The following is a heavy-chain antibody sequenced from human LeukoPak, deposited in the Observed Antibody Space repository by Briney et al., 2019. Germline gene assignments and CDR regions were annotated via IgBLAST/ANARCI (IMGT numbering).Heavy chain of an antibody. Sequence: PGGSLRLSCAASGFTFSSYAMSWVRQAPGRGLEWVSAISGSGESTYCADSVKGRFTISRDNSKNTLHLQMNSLRAEDTAVYHCARQLGYCSDGSCYFDYWGQGTLVTVSS. CDR2: ISGSGEST. J-gene: IGHJ4*02. CDR1: GFTFSSYA. CDR3: ARQLGYCSDGSCYFDY. D-gene: IGHD2-15*01. V-gene: IGHV3-23*01.